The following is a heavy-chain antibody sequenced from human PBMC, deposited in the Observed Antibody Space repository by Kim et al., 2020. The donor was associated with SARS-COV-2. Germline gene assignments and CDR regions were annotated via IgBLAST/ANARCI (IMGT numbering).Heavy chain of an antibody. D-gene: IGHD3-16*01. J-gene: IGHJ6*02. Sequence: SQTLSPTCAISGDSVSSNSVAWNWIRHSPSRGLEWLGRAYYRSKWYNDYAVSVKSRITITPDTSKNQFSLHLNSLPPEDTAVYYCARDSWVKSGGSDVWGQGTTVTVCS. CDR2: AYYRSKWYN. CDR1: GDSVSSNSVA. CDR3: ARDSWVKSGGSDV. V-gene: IGHV6-1*01.